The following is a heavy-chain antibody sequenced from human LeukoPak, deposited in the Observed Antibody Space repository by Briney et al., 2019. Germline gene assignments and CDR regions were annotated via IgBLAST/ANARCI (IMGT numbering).Heavy chain of an antibody. CDR1: GSHFASYW. J-gene: IGHJ1*01. V-gene: IGHV5-51*01. Sequence: GEPLKISCKGSGSHFASYWIAWLRQMPGKGLEWMGIIYPGDSDTSYKPSFQGQVTISADKSISTAYLQWSSLEDSDTAMYYCARRGQQLEYFQPWGPGTLVTISS. CDR3: ARRGQQLEYFQP. D-gene: IGHD6-13*01. CDR2: IYPGDSDT.